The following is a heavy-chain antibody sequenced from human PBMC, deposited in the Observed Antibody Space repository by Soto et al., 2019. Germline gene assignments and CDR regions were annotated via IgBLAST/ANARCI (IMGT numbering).Heavy chain of an antibody. CDR1: WYSIISGSYF. J-gene: IGHJ5*02. D-gene: IGHD2-8*01. Sequence: TLSLTCNVTWYSIISGSYFLSCIRQAPGKGLEWIGYIYYTGATKYNPSLGGRVTISLDTSKTQFSLKLTSVTAADAAVYFCARDNPSPFQYSNAGWFDPWGPGT. V-gene: IGHV4-61*01. CDR2: IYYTGAT. CDR3: ARDNPSPFQYSNAGWFDP.